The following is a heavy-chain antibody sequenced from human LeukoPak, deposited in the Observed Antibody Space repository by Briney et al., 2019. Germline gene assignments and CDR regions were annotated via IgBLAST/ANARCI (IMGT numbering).Heavy chain of an antibody. V-gene: IGHV1-18*04. CDR1: RYTFTSYG. CDR3: ARDRCSSTSCYLDY. Sequence: RASVKVSCKASRYTFTSYGISWVRQAPGQGLGWMGWISAYNGNTNYAQKLQGRVTMTTDTSTSTAYMELRSLRSDDTAVYYCARDRCSSTSCYLDYWGQGTLVTVSS. J-gene: IGHJ4*02. CDR2: ISAYNGNT. D-gene: IGHD2-2*01.